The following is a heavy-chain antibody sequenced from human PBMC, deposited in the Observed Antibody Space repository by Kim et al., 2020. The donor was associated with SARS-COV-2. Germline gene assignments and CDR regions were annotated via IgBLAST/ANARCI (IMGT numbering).Heavy chain of an antibody. Sequence: RVTISVDTSKNQFSLKLSSVTAADTAVYYCARGGSLYYDFWSGPRYYFDYWGQGTLVTVSS. V-gene: IGHV4-34*01. J-gene: IGHJ4*02. CDR3: ARGGSLYYDFWSGPRYYFDY. D-gene: IGHD3-3*01.